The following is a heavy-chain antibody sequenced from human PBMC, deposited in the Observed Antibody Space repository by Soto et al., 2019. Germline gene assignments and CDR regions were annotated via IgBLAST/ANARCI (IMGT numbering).Heavy chain of an antibody. V-gene: IGHV1-46*01. D-gene: IGHD4-17*01. CDR3: ARDPRGAVGYGDYVVPYGMDV. CDR1: GYTFTSYY. CDR2: INPSGGST. J-gene: IGHJ6*02. Sequence: QVQLVQSGAEVKKPGASVKVSCKASGYTFTSYYMHWVRQAPGQGLEWMGIINPSGGSTSYAQKFQGRVTMTRDTSTSTVYMELSSLRSEDTAVYYCARDPRGAVGYGDYVVPYGMDVWGQGTTVTVSS.